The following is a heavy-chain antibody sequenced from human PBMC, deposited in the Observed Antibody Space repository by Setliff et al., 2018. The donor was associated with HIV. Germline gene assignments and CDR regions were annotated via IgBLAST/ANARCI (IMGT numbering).Heavy chain of an antibody. CDR1: GYSFVDFW. CDR2: IYPGDSDT. D-gene: IGHD2-2*01. CDR3: ATQPGLDY. J-gene: IGHJ4*02. V-gene: IGHV5-51*01. Sequence: PGESLKISCHLSGYSFVDFWIGWVRQMPGKGLEWVGFIYPGDSDTRYSPSFQGQVTISADKSISTAYLQWSSLKASDTAMYYCATQPGLDYWGQGTLVTVSS.